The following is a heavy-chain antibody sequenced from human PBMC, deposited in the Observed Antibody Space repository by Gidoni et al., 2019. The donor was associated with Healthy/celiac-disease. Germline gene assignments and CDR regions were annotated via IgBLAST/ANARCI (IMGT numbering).Heavy chain of an antibody. CDR3: AREMYYYGSGSPFDY. Sequence: QVQLVESVGGVVQPGRYLRLSCAASGFTFSSYAMHWVRQAPGKGLEWVAVISYDGSNKYYADSVKGRFTISRDNSKNTLYLQMNSLRAEDTAVYYCAREMYYYGSGSPFDYWGQGTLVTVSS. J-gene: IGHJ4*02. V-gene: IGHV3-30*04. CDR1: GFTFSSYA. CDR2: ISYDGSNK. D-gene: IGHD3-10*01.